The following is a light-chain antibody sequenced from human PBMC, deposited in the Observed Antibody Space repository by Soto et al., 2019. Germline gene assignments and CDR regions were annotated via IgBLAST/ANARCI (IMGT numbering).Light chain of an antibody. CDR3: QQSLSTLLT. CDR1: QSISGC. Sequence: DIQMTQSPSSLSASVGDRVTITCRASQSISGCLNWYQQKPGKAPKVLISGASTLHNGVPSRFSGRGSGTDFTLTISSLQPEDVATYYCQQSLSTLLTFGGGTKVEIK. V-gene: IGKV1-39*01. CDR2: GAS. J-gene: IGKJ4*01.